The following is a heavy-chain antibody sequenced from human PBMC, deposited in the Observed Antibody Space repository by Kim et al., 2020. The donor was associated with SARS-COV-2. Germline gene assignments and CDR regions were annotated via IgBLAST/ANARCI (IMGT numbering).Heavy chain of an antibody. Sequence: ASVKVSCKASGYTFTSYYMHWVRQAPGQGLEWMGIINPSGGSTSYAQKFQGRVTMTRDTSTSTVYMELSSLRSEDTAVYYCARGGYSYGPPAFLFDYWGQGTLVTVSS. V-gene: IGHV1-46*01. CDR3: ARGGYSYGPPAFLFDY. CDR2: INPSGGST. CDR1: GYTFTSYY. J-gene: IGHJ4*02. D-gene: IGHD5-18*01.